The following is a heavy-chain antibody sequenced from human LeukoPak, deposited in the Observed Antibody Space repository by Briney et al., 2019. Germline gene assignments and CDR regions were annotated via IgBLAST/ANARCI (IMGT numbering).Heavy chain of an antibody. CDR2: IYYSGST. D-gene: IGHD6-19*01. CDR1: GGSINSRTYY. CDR3: AGTSKWLAFDY. J-gene: IGHJ4*02. Sequence: SETLSLTCTVSGGSINSRTYYWGWIRQPPGKGLEWIGYIYYSGSTNYNPSLKSRVTISVDTSKNQFSLKLSSVTAADTAVYYCAGTSKWLAFDYWGQGTLVTVSS. V-gene: IGHV4-61*05.